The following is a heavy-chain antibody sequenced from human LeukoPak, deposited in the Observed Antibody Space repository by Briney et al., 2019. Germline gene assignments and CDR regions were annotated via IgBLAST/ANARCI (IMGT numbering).Heavy chain of an antibody. CDR1: GGSISSSS. CDR2: ISSSSSYI. CDR3: ARDWDYGMDV. V-gene: IGHV3-21*01. D-gene: IGHD3-16*01. J-gene: IGHJ6*02. Sequence: ETLSLTCTVSGGSISSSSYYWGWIRQPPGKGLEWASSISSSSSYIYYADSVKGRFTISRDNAKNSLYLQMNSLRAEDTAVYYCARDWDYGMDVWGQGTTVTVSS.